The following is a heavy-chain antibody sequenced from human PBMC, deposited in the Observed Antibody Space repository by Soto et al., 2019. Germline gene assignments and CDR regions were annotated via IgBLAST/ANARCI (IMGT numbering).Heavy chain of an antibody. CDR2: TYYSGST. Sequence: SETLSLTCTVSGGSISSSDYYWGRVRQPPGKGLEWIGHTYYSGSTNYPPSLKSRVTIAVATSKNHFSLKLSSVTAADTAVYHCARGPTIGEYFDYWGQGTLVTVSS. V-gene: IGHV4-61*03. CDR3: ARGPTIGEYFDY. D-gene: IGHD3-16*01. CDR1: GGSISSSDYY. J-gene: IGHJ4*02.